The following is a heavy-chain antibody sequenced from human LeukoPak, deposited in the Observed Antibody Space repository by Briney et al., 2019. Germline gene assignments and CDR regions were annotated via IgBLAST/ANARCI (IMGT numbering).Heavy chain of an antibody. CDR2: ISGSGSTI. V-gene: IGHV3-11*01. CDR3: ASGWDTAMVTGDY. Sequence: PGGSLRLSCAASGFTFSDYYMSWVRQAPGKGLEWASAISGSGSTIYYADSVKGRFTISRDNAKNSLYLQMNSLRAEDTAVYYCASGWDTAMVTGDYWGQGTLVTVSS. D-gene: IGHD5-18*01. J-gene: IGHJ4*02. CDR1: GFTFSDYY.